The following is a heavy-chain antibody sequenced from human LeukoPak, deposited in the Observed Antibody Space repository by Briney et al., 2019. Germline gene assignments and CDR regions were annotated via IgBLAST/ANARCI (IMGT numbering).Heavy chain of an antibody. D-gene: IGHD3-9*01. CDR2: INHSGST. J-gene: IGHJ6*03. Sequence: KPSETLSLTCTVSGGSISSYYWTWIRLPPGKGLEWIGEINHSGSTNYNPSLKSRVTISVDKSKNQFSLKLSSVTAADTAVYYCASTSHYDILTGYYYYYMDVWGKGTTVTVSS. CDR1: GGSISSYY. V-gene: IGHV4-34*01. CDR3: ASTSHYDILTGYYYYYMDV.